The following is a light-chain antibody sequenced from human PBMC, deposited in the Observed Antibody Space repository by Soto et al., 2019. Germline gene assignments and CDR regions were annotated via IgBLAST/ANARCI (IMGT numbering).Light chain of an antibody. J-gene: IGKJ4*01. CDR1: QTVRNNY. CDR3: QQFSSYPLT. CDR2: DAS. Sequence: VLRQSPGTPSLSPGGRATVSCRASQTVRNNYLAWYQQKPGQAPRLLIYDASSRATGIPERFSGGGSGTDFTLTISRLEPEDFAVYYCQQFSSYPLTFGGGTKVDIK. V-gene: IGKV3-20*01.